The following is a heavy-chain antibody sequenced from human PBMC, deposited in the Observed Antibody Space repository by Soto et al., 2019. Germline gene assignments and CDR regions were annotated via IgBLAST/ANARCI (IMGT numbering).Heavy chain of an antibody. CDR2: ISSNGGST. CDR1: GFTFSRYA. Sequence: GGSLRLSCAASGFTFSRYAMHWVRQAPGKGLEYVSAISSNGGSTYYANSVKGRFTISRDNSKNTLYLQMGSLRAEDMAVYYWSRGYYDNSFDYWGKGPLATVSS. V-gene: IGHV3-64*01. CDR3: SRGYYDNSFDY. J-gene: IGHJ4*02. D-gene: IGHD3-22*01.